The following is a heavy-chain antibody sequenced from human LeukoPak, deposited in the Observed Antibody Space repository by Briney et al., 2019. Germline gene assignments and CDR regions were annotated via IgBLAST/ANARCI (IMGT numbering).Heavy chain of an antibody. V-gene: IGHV3-30-3*01. CDR2: ISYDGSNK. J-gene: IGHJ6*02. D-gene: IGHD3-22*01. Sequence: GGSLRLSCSASGFTFSSYAMHWVRQAPGKGLEWVAVISYDGSNKYYADSVKGRFTISRDNSKNTLYLQMNSLRAEDTAVYYCARDRPPDSSGYYYVPYYYGMDVWGQGTTVTVSS. CDR1: GFTFSSYA. CDR3: ARDRPPDSSGYYYVPYYYGMDV.